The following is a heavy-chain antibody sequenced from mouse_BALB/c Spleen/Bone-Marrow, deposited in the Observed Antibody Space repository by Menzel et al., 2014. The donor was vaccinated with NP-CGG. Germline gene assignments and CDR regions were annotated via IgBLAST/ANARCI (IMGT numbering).Heavy chain of an antibody. CDR3: ARGCHGSY. Sequence: VMLVESGAELVRPGTSVKVSCKASGYAFTTYLLEWVKQRPGQGLEWIGVINPGSGGTNYNEKFKGKPTLTADNSSNNAYMHLSSLTSDDSAVYFCARGCHGSYWGQGTTLTGYS. D-gene: IGHD2-2*01. V-gene: IGHV1-54*03. J-gene: IGHJ2*01. CDR2: INPGSGGT. CDR1: GYAFTTYL.